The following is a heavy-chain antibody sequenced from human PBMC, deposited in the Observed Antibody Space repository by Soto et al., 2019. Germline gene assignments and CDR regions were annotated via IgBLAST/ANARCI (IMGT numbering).Heavy chain of an antibody. J-gene: IGHJ6*03. D-gene: IGHD3-10*01. CDR3: AKDLLWFGELLYYYMDV. V-gene: IGHV3-23*01. Sequence: QPGGSLRLSCAASGFTFSSYAMSWVRQAPGKGLEWVSAISGSGGSTYYADSVKGRFTISRDNSKNTLYLQMNSLRAEDTAVYYCAKDLLWFGELLYYYMDVWGKGTTVTVSS. CDR2: ISGSGGST. CDR1: GFTFSSYA.